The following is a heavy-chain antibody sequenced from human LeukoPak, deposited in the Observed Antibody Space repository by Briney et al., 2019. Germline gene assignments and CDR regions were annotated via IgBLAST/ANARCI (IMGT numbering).Heavy chain of an antibody. D-gene: IGHD3-10*01. CDR3: ARGGFYYGSGSYQGLDY. CDR1: GYTFLRYY. CDR2: INPSGGST. Sequence: GASVKVSCKASGYTFLRYYLHLVRQAPGQGLEWMEIINPSGGSTSYAQKFQGRVTMTRDMSTNTVYVALSSLRSEDTAVYYCARGGFYYGSGSYQGLDYWGQGTLVTVSS. J-gene: IGHJ4*02. V-gene: IGHV1-46*01.